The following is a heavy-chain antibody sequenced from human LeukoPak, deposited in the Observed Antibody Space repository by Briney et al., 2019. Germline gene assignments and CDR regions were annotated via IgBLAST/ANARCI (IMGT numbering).Heavy chain of an antibody. D-gene: IGHD5-24*01. CDR3: AKDGMATISYYFDY. J-gene: IGHJ4*02. CDR1: GFTFSSYA. CDR2: ISGSGGSI. V-gene: IGHV3-23*01. Sequence: GGSLRLSCAASGFTFSSYAMSWVRQAPGKGLEWVSAISGSGGSIYYADSVKGRFTISRDNSKNTLYLQMNSLGAEDTAVYYCAKDGMATISYYFDYWGQGTLVTVSS.